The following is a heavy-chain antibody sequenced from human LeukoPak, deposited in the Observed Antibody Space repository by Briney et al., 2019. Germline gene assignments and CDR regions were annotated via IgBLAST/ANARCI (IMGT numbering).Heavy chain of an antibody. J-gene: IGHJ3*02. Sequence: PSETLSLTCAVYGGSFSGYYWSWIRQPPGKGLEWIGEINHSGSTNYNPSLKSRVTISVDTSKNQFSLKLSSVTAADTAVYYCARGGGHTDAFGIWGQGTMVTVSS. CDR3: ARGGGHTDAFGI. CDR2: INHSGST. V-gene: IGHV4-34*01. CDR1: GGSFSGYY.